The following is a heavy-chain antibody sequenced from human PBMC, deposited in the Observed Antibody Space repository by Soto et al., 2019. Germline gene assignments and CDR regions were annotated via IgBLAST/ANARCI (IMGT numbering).Heavy chain of an antibody. CDR3: AREPGYSFGYT. Sequence: ASVKVSCKASGYTFTSYAMLWVRQAPGQRLEWMGWINAGNGNTKYSQKFPGRVTITRDTSASTAYMELSSLRSEDTAVYYCAREPGYSFGYTWGQGTLGTGSS. CDR1: GYTFTSYA. V-gene: IGHV1-3*01. D-gene: IGHD5-18*01. CDR2: INAGNGNT. J-gene: IGHJ5*02.